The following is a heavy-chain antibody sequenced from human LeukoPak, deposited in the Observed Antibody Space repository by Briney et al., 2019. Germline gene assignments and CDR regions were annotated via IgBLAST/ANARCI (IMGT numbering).Heavy chain of an antibody. Sequence: PGGSLRLSCAASGFIFSDSWMSWVRQAPGKGLEWVANMNQDGSEKDYVDSVKGRFTISRDNARNSLYLQMGSLRAEDTAVYYCATYTHWVAGDVWGQGTTVTVSS. J-gene: IGHJ6*02. CDR3: ATYTHWVAGDV. CDR2: MNQDGSEK. D-gene: IGHD3-16*01. CDR1: GFIFSDSW. V-gene: IGHV3-7*02.